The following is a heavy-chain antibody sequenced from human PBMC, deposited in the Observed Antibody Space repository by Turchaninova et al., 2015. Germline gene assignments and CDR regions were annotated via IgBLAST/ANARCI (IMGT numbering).Heavy chain of an antibody. CDR2: ISGYNGDT. V-gene: IGHV1-18*01. CDR3: ARDPSNTSGYYAYMDV. J-gene: IGHJ6*03. D-gene: IGHD3-22*01. CDR1: GYTFTRQG. Sequence: QVKLGQSGSEVKEPGASGRVSCKAYGYTFTRQGSSWVRQAPGQGPEWMGWISGYNGDTRYAQRLQGRVTMTTDTSTSTAYMELRSLTSDDTAVYYCARDPSNTSGYYAYMDVWGKGTTVTVSS.